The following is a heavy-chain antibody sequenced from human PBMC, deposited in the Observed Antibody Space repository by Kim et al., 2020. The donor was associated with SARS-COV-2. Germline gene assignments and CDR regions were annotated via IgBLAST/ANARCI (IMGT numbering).Heavy chain of an antibody. CDR1: GGTFSSYA. J-gene: IGHJ6*02. Sequence: SVKVSCKASGGTFSSYAISWVRQAPGQGLEWMGGIIPIFGTANYAQKFQGRVTITADESTSTAYMELSSLRSEDTAVYYCARRWELLREVPYGMDVWGQGTTVTVSS. D-gene: IGHD1-26*01. CDR3: ARRWELLREVPYGMDV. CDR2: IIPIFGTA. V-gene: IGHV1-69*13.